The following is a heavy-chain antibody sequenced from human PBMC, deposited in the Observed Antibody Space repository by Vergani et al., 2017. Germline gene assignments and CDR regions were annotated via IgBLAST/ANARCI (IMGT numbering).Heavy chain of an antibody. V-gene: IGHV4-59*11. D-gene: IGHD6-19*01. CDR1: FDSIRNLY. CDR3: ASVTHSGQRADR. J-gene: IGHJ5*02. Sequence: QVKLQESGPGLVKSSETLSLTCSVSFDSIRNLYCNWIRQPPGKGLEWIGSIHYSENTNYNPSLKTRVTISVDTSKNQFSLTLTSVTAADTAVYYCASVTHSGQRADRWGQGILVTVTS. CDR2: IHYSENT.